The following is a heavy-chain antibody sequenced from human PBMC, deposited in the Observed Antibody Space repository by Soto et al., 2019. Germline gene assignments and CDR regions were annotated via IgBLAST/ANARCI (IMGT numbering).Heavy chain of an antibody. CDR2: IIPIFGTA. J-gene: IGHJ6*02. D-gene: IGHD2-2*01. V-gene: IGHV1-69*13. CDR1: GGTFSSYA. Sequence: GASVKVSCKASGGTFSSYAISWVRQAPGQGLEWMGGIIPIFGTANYAQKFQGRVTITADESTSTAYMELSSLRSEDTAVYYCARDFWSSTSCYSPSTYYYGMDVWGQGTTVTVSS. CDR3: ARDFWSSTSCYSPSTYYYGMDV.